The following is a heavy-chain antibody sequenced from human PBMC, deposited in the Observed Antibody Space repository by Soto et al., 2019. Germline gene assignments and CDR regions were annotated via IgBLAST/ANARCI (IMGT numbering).Heavy chain of an antibody. V-gene: IGHV4-30-2*01. CDR3: ATYTAFAKYYFDY. CDR1: GVSITTNGYS. CDR2: IYPSGTI. Sequence: LSLTCAVSGVSITTNGYSWSWIRQPPGKGLEWIGHIYPSGTIFYNPSLNSRVTISADTSNNQFSLKLTSVTAADTAVYFCATYTAFAKYYFDYWGRGTLVTVSS. J-gene: IGHJ4*02. D-gene: IGHD3-16*01.